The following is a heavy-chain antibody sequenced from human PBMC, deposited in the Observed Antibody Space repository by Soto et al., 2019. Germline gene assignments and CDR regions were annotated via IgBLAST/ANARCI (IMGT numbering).Heavy chain of an antibody. J-gene: IGHJ5*02. D-gene: IGHD6-19*01. V-gene: IGHV4-59*08. CDR1: GGALSGDY. Sequence: SETMSLTCSLSGGALSGDYWSWIRQNPGKGLEWIGYISYSGSTEYHPSLKSRVVISMNSSKTQFYLEMTSVTPADTAVYFCSRHGSDSGWSFFDPRGQGALVTVSS. CDR3: SRHGSDSGWSFFDP. CDR2: ISYSGST.